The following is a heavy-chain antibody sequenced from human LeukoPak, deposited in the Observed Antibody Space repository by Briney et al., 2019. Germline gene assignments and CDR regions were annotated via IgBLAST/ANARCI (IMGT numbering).Heavy chain of an antibody. J-gene: IGHJ3*02. D-gene: IGHD6-19*01. CDR3: ARGMKQWLGNDAFDI. CDR1: GGSISSYY. V-gene: IGHV4-59*01. CDR2: IYYSGST. Sequence: SETLSLTCTVSGGSISSYYWSWIRQPPGKGLEWIGYIYYSGSTNYNPSLKSRVTISVDTFKNQFSLKLSSVTAADTAVYYCARGMKQWLGNDAFDIWGQGTMVTVSS.